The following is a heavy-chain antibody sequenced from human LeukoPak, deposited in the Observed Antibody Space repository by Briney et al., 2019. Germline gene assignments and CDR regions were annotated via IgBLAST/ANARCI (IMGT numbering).Heavy chain of an antibody. D-gene: IGHD2-8*02. CDR1: GFTFSGHW. Sequence: GGSLRLSCTASGFTFSGHWMSWVRQAPGKGLEWVASIRQDGSEKHYVDSVEGRFIISRDNVNYSLYLQMNSLTAEDTAVYYCARDCGAAITGPRFDLWGQGARVTVSS. V-gene: IGHV3-7*03. CDR3: ARDCGAAITGPRFDL. CDR2: IRQDGSEK. J-gene: IGHJ4*02.